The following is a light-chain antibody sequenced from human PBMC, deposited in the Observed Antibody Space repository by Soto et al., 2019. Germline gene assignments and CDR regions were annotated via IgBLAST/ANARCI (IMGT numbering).Light chain of an antibody. CDR2: QVS. CDR1: QSLIHSDGDTY. CDR3: MQGTHWRWT. Sequence: DVVMTQSPLSLPVTLGQPASISCRSSQSLIHSDGDTYLSWFQQRPGQSPRRLIYQVSDRDSGVPDRFSGRGSGTDFTLKINRVEAEDVGVYYCMQGTHWRWTFGQGTEVEIK. J-gene: IGKJ1*01. V-gene: IGKV2-30*02.